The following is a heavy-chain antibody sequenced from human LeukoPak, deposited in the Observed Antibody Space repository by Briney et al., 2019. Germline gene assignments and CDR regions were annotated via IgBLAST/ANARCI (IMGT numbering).Heavy chain of an antibody. Sequence: GGSLRLSCAASGFTFSSHWMHWVRHVPREGPVWVSRINRDGSSISYADSVKGRFTISRDNAKNTLYLRMNSLRADDTAVYYCASKMEENAVAGSKGWFHPWGQGTLVTVSS. V-gene: IGHV3-74*01. J-gene: IGHJ5*02. D-gene: IGHD6-19*01. CDR1: GFTFSSHW. CDR2: INRDGSSI. CDR3: ASKMEENAVAGSKGWFHP.